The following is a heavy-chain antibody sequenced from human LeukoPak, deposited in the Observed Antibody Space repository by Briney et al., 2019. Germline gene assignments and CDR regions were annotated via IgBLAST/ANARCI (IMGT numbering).Heavy chain of an antibody. CDR1: GGSISSYY. CDR3: ARYPYYDILTGYSSPFDY. CDR2: IYYSGST. V-gene: IGHV4-59*12. J-gene: IGHJ4*02. D-gene: IGHD3-9*01. Sequence: SETLSLTCTVSGGSISSYYWSWIRQPPGKGLEWIGYIYYSGSTNYNPSLKSRVTISVDTSKNQFSLKLSSVTAADTAVYYCARYPYYDILTGYSSPFDYWGQGTLVTVSS.